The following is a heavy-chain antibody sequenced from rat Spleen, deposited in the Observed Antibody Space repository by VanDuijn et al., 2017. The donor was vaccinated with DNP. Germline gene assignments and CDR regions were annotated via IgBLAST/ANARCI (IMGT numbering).Heavy chain of an antibody. CDR3: TRDQDYYYDGGYYPTMDA. CDR2: RWYDGDT. D-gene: IGHD1-12*02. J-gene: IGHJ4*01. CDR1: GFSVTSYS. V-gene: IGHV2-63*01. Sequence: QVQLKESGPGLVQPSETLTLTCTVSGFSVTSYSLSWVRQPPGSGPEWMGKRWYDGDTAYNSALKSRLSLSRDTSKNQVFLKMNNLQTADTGTYYCTRDQDYYYDGGYYPTMDAWGQGTSVTVSS.